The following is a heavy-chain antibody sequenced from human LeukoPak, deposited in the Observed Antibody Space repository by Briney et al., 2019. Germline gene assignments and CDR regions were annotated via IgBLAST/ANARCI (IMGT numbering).Heavy chain of an antibody. CDR2: IYSGGST. CDR1: GFTVSSNY. V-gene: IGHV3-66*01. J-gene: IGHJ4*02. Sequence: GGSLRLSCAASGFTVSSNYMSWVRQAPGKGLEWVSVIYSGGSTYYADSVKGRFTISRDNSKNTLYLQMNSLRAEDTAVYYCACLALYDSSGYYYFDYWGQGTLVTVSS. D-gene: IGHD3-22*01. CDR3: ACLALYDSSGYYYFDY.